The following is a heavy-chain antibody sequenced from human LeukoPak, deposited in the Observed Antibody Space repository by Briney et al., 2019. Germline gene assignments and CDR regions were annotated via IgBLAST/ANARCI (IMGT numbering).Heavy chain of an antibody. CDR1: GFIFSSSW. V-gene: IGHV3-74*01. CDR3: ARGGNYYLDY. Sequence: HPWGSLRLSCAASGFIFSSSWVHWIRQTPGRGLVWVSRMNSDGSTINYADSVKGRFTVSRDNAKSTLYLQMNSLRAEDTAVYYCARGGNYYLDYWXQGTLVTVSS. J-gene: IGHJ4*02. CDR2: MNSDGSTI. D-gene: IGHD1-1*01.